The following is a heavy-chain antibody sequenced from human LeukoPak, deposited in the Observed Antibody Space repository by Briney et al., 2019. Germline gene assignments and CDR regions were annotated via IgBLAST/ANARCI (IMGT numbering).Heavy chain of an antibody. V-gene: IGHV3-53*01. CDR2: IYRDGNT. CDR3: ASCLGCDYGNYA. J-gene: IGHJ5*02. Sequence: GGSLRLSSAASGFTVSSNYMSCVRQAPGKGLEWVSVIYRDGNTYYADSVKGRFTISRDNSRNTLYLQMNSLRAEDTAVYYCASCLGCDYGNYAWGQGTLVTVSS. CDR1: GFTVSSNY. D-gene: IGHD4-11*01.